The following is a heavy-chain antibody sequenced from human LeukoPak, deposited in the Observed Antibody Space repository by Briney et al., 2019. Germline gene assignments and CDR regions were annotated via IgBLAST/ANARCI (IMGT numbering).Heavy chain of an antibody. D-gene: IGHD4-23*01. CDR3: ARDDYGGRGEFDY. CDR1: GFTFSDYY. J-gene: IGHJ4*02. Sequence: GGSLRLSCAASGFTFSDYYMSWIRQAPGKGLEWVSYISSSGSATSYADSVKGRFTISRDNAKNTLYLQMNSLRAEDTAVYYCARDDYGGRGEFDYWGQGTLVTVSS. CDR2: ISSSGSAT. V-gene: IGHV3-11*06.